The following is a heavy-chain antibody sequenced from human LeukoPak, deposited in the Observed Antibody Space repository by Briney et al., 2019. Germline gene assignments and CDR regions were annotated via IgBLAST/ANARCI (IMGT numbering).Heavy chain of an antibody. V-gene: IGHV3-7*01. CDR1: GFTFSSYW. CDR2: IKQDGSEK. Sequence: SGGSLRLSCAASGFTFSSYWMSWVRQAPGKRLEWVANIKQDGSEKYYVDSVKGRFTISRDNAKNSLYLQMNSLRAEDTAVYYCAKSYGDPFPAKYYYYYYGMDVWGQGTTVTVSS. D-gene: IGHD4-17*01. J-gene: IGHJ6*02. CDR3: AKSYGDPFPAKYYYYYYGMDV.